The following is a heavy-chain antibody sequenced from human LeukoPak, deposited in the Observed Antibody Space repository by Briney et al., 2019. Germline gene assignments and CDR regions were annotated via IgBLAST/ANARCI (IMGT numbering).Heavy chain of an antibody. J-gene: IGHJ4*02. D-gene: IGHD1-26*01. CDR3: ARENRYSGSYYFDY. CDR1: GFTFSSCG. CDR2: IWYDGSNK. Sequence: PGGSLRLSCAASGFTFSSCGMHWVRQAPGKGLEWVAVIWYDGSNKYYADSVKGRFTISRDNSKNTLYLQMNSLRAEDTAVYYCARENRYSGSYYFDYWGQGTLVTVSS. V-gene: IGHV3-33*01.